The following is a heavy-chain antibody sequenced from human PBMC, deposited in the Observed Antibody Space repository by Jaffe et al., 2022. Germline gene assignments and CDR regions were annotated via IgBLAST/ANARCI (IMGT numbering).Heavy chain of an antibody. J-gene: IGHJ6*03. V-gene: IGHV3-21*01. CDR2: ISSSSSYI. CDR1: GFTFSSYS. CDR3: ARDWPYYYYMDV. Sequence: EVQLVESGGGLVKPGGSLRLSCAASGFTFSSYSMNWVRQAPGKGLEWVSSISSSSSYIYYADSVKGRFTISRDNAKNSLYLQMNSLRAEDTAVYYCARDWPYYYYMDVWGKGTTVTVSS.